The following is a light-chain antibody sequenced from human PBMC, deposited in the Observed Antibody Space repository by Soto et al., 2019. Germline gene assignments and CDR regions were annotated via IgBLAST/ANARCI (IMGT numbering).Light chain of an antibody. CDR3: RQDDNGPPTR. V-gene: IGKV3-15*01. Sequence: EVVMTQSPATLSVSPGERATLSCRANQSIRSDLAWYQQKPGQAPRLLVYGASTRAAGIPARFSGSGSGTEFTLTISSLQSEDFEVYDCRQDDNGPPTRCAQGTKVAI. CDR2: GAS. CDR1: QSIRSD. J-gene: IGKJ2*03.